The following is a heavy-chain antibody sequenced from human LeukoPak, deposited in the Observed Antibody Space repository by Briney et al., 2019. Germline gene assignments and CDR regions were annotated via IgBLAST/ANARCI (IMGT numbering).Heavy chain of an antibody. J-gene: IGHJ5*02. Sequence: PGGSLRLSCAASGFTFSSYAMSWVRQAPGKGLEWVANIMQDGSKKYYVDSVKGRFSISRDNAKNSLFLHMNSLRAEDTAVYYCARDGEYYGSGNWFDPWGQGTLVTVSS. D-gene: IGHD3-10*01. CDR3: ARDGEYYGSGNWFDP. CDR2: IMQDGSKK. CDR1: GFTFSSYA. V-gene: IGHV3-7*01.